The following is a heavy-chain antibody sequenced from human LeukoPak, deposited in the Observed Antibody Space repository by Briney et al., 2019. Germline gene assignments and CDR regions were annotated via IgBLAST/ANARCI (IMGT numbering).Heavy chain of an antibody. Sequence: GGSLRLSCAASGFTFSSYGMHWVRQAPGKGLEWVAVISYDGSNKYYADSVKGRFTISRDNSKNTLYLQMNSLRAEDTAVYYCAKTSEGRSGSYSFDCWGQGTLVTVSS. CDR3: AKTSEGRSGSYSFDC. V-gene: IGHV3-30*18. J-gene: IGHJ4*02. CDR2: ISYDGSNK. D-gene: IGHD3-10*01. CDR1: GFTFSSYG.